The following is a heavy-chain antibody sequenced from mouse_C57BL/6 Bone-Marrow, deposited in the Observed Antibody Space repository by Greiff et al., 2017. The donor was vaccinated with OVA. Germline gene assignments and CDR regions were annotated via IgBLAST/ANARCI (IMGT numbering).Heavy chain of an antibody. D-gene: IGHD1-1*01. Sequence: EVKLQESGGGLVQPGGSLKLSCAASGIDFSRYWMSWVRRAPGKGLEWIGEINPDSSTINYAPSLKDKFIISRDNAKNTLYLQMSKVRSEDTALYYCATFITTVVAKYWYFDVWGTGTTVTVSS. J-gene: IGHJ1*03. CDR1: GIDFSRYW. CDR3: ATFITTVVAKYWYFDV. V-gene: IGHV4-1*01. CDR2: INPDSSTI.